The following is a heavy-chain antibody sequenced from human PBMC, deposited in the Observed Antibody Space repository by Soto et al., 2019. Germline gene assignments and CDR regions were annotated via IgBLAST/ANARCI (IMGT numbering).Heavy chain of an antibody. CDR1: GFNFSSYE. D-gene: IGHD3-22*01. Sequence: EVQLVESGGDLVQPGGSLRLSCAASGFNFSSYEMNWVRQAPGKGLEWISYISSGGKRIYYTDSVKGRFTISRDNPKNSLYLQMNSLRAEDTAVYYCARGVYDSNGYSYPWGQGTLVTVSS. CDR3: ARGVYDSNGYSYP. J-gene: IGHJ5*02. CDR2: ISSGGKRI. V-gene: IGHV3-48*03.